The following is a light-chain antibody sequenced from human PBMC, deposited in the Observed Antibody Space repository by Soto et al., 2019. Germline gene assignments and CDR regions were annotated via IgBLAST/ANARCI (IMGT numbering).Light chain of an antibody. CDR2: GAS. V-gene: IGKV3-20*01. CDR1: QTVSNNY. J-gene: IGKJ5*01. CDR3: QQYGSSPPIT. Sequence: EIVLTQSPGTLSLSPGDRATLSCRASQTVSNNYLAWCQQKPGQAPRLLIYGASSRATGIPDRFSGSGSGTDFTLTISRLEPEDFAVYYCQQYGSSPPITFGQGTRLEIK.